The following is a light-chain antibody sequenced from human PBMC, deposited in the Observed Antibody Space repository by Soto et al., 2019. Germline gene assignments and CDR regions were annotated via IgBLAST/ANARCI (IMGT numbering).Light chain of an antibody. CDR1: QSVDTY. V-gene: IGKV3-20*01. CDR3: PHHGGPPPFT. Sequence: ESALTQSPGTLSLSPGERATISCRASQSVDTYLTCYHHKPGQPPRLLIYGASSRGTGITGRLRGSWSGTAFTLTISRMEPEDFAGYYCPHHGGPPPFTFGPGTRVDI. CDR2: GAS. J-gene: IGKJ3*01.